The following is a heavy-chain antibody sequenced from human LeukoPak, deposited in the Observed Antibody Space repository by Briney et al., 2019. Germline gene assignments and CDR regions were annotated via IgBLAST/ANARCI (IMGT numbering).Heavy chain of an antibody. V-gene: IGHV3-30-3*01. CDR1: GFTFSSYA. CDR2: ISYDGSNK. D-gene: IGHD1-26*01. J-gene: IGHJ3*02. CDR3: ARDSTYSGSYGAFDI. Sequence: GRSLRLSCAASGFTFSSYAMHWVRQAPGKGLEWVAVISYDGSNKYYADSVKGRLTISRDNSKNTLYLQMNSLRAEDTAVYYCARDSTYSGSYGAFDIWGQGTMVTVSS.